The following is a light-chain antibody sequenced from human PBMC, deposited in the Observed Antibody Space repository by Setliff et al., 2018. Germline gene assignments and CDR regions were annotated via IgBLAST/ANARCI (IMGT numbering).Light chain of an antibody. J-gene: IGLJ1*01. CDR3: SSYTTSSTYV. Sequence: VLTQPPSVSGAPGQRVSISCTGSSSNLGAGFSVHWYQQLPRAAPKLLISGDNNRPSGVPDRFSGSKSGNTASLTISGLQAEDEAHYYCSSYTTSSTYVFGTGTKVTVL. V-gene: IGLV1-40*01. CDR2: GDN. CDR1: SSNLGAGFS.